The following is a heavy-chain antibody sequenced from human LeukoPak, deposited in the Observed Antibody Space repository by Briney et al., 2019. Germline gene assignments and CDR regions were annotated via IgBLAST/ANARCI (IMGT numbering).Heavy chain of an antibody. V-gene: IGHV3-23*01. D-gene: IGHD3-22*01. CDR1: GFTFSSYA. Sequence: GGSLRLSCAASGFTFSSYAMSWVRQAPGKGLEWVSAISGSGGSTYYADSVKGRFTISRDNSKNTLYLQMNSLRAEDTAVYYCAKWGSGDSSGYSDAFDIWGQGTMVTVSS. CDR3: AKWGSGDSSGYSDAFDI. CDR2: ISGSGGST. J-gene: IGHJ3*02.